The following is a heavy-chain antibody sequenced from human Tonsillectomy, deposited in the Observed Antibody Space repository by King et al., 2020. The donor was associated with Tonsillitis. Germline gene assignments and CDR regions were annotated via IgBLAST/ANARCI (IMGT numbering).Heavy chain of an antibody. V-gene: IGHV4-4*07. D-gene: IGHD3-10*01. J-gene: IGHJ3*02. Sequence: LQLQESGPGLVKPSETLSLTCTVSGGSISNYYWSWIRPPAGKGLEWIGRIYSSGSTIYNPSLKSRVTMSVDTSKNQFSLKLRSVTAADTAVYYCARVVWFGGIYAFDIWGQGTLVTVSS. CDR3: ARVVWFGGIYAFDI. CDR1: GGSISNYY. CDR2: IYSSGST.